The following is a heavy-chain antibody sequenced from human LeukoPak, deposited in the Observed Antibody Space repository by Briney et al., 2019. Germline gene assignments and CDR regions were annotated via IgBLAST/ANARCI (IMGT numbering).Heavy chain of an antibody. Sequence: SETLSLTCTVSGGSISSYYWSWIRQPAGKGLEWIGRIYTSGSTNYNPSLKSRVTISVDTSKNQFSLKLSSVTAADTAVYYCARAVIVVVPAAIGYYYYYMDVWGKGTTVTVSS. CDR1: GGSISSYY. CDR2: IYTSGST. CDR3: ARAVIVVVPAAIGYYYYYMDV. D-gene: IGHD2-2*02. V-gene: IGHV4-4*07. J-gene: IGHJ6*03.